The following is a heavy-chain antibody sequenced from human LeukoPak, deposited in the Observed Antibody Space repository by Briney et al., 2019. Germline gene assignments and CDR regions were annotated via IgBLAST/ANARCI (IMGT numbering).Heavy chain of an antibody. CDR1: GGSISSSSYY. Sequence: SETLSLTCTVSGGSISSSSYYWGWIRQPPGKGLEWIGSIYYSGSTYYNPSLKSRVTISVDTSKNQFSLKLSSVTAADTAVYYCARGSGSGYYLYYFDYWGQGTLVTVSS. CDR3: ARGSGSGYYLYYFDY. V-gene: IGHV4-39*07. D-gene: IGHD3-22*01. J-gene: IGHJ4*02. CDR2: IYYSGST.